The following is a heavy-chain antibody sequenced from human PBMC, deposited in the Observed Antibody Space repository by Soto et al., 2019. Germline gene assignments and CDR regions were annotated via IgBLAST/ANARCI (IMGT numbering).Heavy chain of an antibody. CDR2: INGDATST. J-gene: IGHJ6*02. V-gene: IGHV3-74*01. CDR3: ARGDIAAETFFYYYGMDL. D-gene: IGHD6-13*01. CDR1: GFTLNNYW. Sequence: EVQLVESGGGLVQPGGSLRLSCAASGFTLNNYWMHWVRQAPGMGLVWVSRINGDATSTSYADSVKGRFTISRDNARNTLYLQMNSLRAEDTALYYCARGDIAAETFFYYYGMDLWGQGTTVTVS.